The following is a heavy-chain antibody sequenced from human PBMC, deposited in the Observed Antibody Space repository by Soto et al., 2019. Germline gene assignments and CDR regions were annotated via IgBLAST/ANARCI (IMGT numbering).Heavy chain of an antibody. J-gene: IGHJ4*02. D-gene: IGHD6-13*01. Sequence: GGSLRLSCAASGFTFSSYGMHWVRQAPGKGLEWVAVIWYDGSNKYYADSVKGRFTISRDNAKKTVYLQMSSLRVEDTALYYCVRPYYSSSWFPFDRWGQGTLVTVSS. CDR1: GFTFSSYG. V-gene: IGHV3-33*03. CDR3: VRPYYSSSWFPFDR. CDR2: IWYDGSNK.